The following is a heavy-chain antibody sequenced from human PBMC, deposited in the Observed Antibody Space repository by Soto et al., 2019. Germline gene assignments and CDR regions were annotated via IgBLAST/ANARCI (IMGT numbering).Heavy chain of an antibody. CDR3: ARDGRGTAMVFTGGHCFDP. V-gene: IGHV1-18*01. J-gene: IGHJ5*02. CDR1: CYTFTSYG. CDR2: ISAYNGNT. Sequence: ASVKVSCKASCYTFTSYGISWVRQAPGQGLEWMGWISAYNGNTNYAQKLQGRVTMTTDTSTSTAYMELRSLRYDDTAVYFCARDGRGTAMVFTGGHCFDPWGKGPLVTVPS. D-gene: IGHD5-18*01.